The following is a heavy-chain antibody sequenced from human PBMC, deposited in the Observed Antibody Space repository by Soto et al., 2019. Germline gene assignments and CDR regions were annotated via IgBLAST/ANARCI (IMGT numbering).Heavy chain of an antibody. CDR1: GFALSSYA. V-gene: IGHV3-21*01. D-gene: IGHD3-10*01. Sequence: EVQLVESGGGLVKPGESLRLSCTVYGFALSSYAMTWVRQAPGKGLEWLASISSSSNFKYYGDSVKGRFIISRDNAKNSLYLQMNSLRVEDTAMYFCTTEEFEVDYWGQGTLVTVSS. CDR2: ISSSSNFK. J-gene: IGHJ4*02. CDR3: TTEEFEVDY.